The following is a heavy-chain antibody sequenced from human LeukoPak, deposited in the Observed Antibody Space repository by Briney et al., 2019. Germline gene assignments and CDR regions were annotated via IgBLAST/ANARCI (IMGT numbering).Heavy chain of an antibody. D-gene: IGHD3-3*01. CDR2: IKPDGSEK. J-gene: IGHJ6*03. CDR3: ARGGITIFGVVSYMDV. V-gene: IGHV3-7*03. Sequence: GGSLRLSCAASGFAFSTYWMNWVRQAPGKGLEWGANIKPDGSEKFYVDSVKGRFTISRDNAKNSLYLQMNSLRAEDTALYYCARGGITIFGVVSYMDVWGKGTTVTVSS. CDR1: GFAFSTYW.